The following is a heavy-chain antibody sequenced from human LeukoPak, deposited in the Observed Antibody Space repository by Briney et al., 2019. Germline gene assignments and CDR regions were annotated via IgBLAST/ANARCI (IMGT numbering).Heavy chain of an antibody. CDR2: ISAYNGNT. J-gene: IGHJ4*02. CDR1: SYTFASYG. Sequence: ASVKVSCKASSYTFASYGISWVRQAPGQGLEWMGWISAYNGNTNYAQKLQGRVTMTTDTSTSTAYMELRSLRSDDTAVYYCARSPGISYGDMVVYWGQGTLVTVSS. V-gene: IGHV1-18*01. CDR3: ARSPGISYGDMVVY. D-gene: IGHD5-18*01.